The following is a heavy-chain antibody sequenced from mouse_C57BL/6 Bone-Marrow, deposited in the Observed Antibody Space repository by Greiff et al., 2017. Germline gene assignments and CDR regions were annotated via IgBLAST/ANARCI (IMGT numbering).Heavy chain of an antibody. CDR2: IYPRSGNT. CDR1: GYTFTSYG. Sequence: QVQLQQSGAELARPGASVKLSCTASGYTFTSYGISWVKQRTGQGLEWIGEIYPRSGNTYYNAKFKGKATLTADKSSSTAYMELRSLTSEGSAVYFCARGGGVMVTTSFAYWGQGTLVTVSA. D-gene: IGHD2-2*01. V-gene: IGHV1-81*01. J-gene: IGHJ3*01. CDR3: ARGGGVMVTTSFAY.